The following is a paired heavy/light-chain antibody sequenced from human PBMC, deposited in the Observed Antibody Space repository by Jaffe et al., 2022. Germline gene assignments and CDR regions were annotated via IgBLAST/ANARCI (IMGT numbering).Light chain of an antibody. CDR3: QQRSTWPPFT. CDR2: DAS. Sequence: EIVLTQSPATLSLSPGERATLSCRASQSVSSYLAWYQQKPGQAPRLLIYDASVRAAGVPARFRGSGSGTDFTLTISSLEPEDFAVYYCQQRSTWPPFTFGQGTKLETK. V-gene: IGKV3-11*01. J-gene: IGKJ2*01. CDR1: QSVSSY.
Heavy chain of an antibody. J-gene: IGHJ4*02. D-gene: IGHD6-13*01. Sequence: EVQLLESGGSLVQPGGSLRLSCAASGFPFDNYALSWVRQAPGKGLEWVSHISDSGDETYYADSVEGRFTVSRDNSKNTVFLQMNTLRVEDTAIYYCAKEVQQVGLFDYWGQGILVTVSS. V-gene: IGHV3-23*01. CDR3: AKEVQQVGLFDY. CDR1: GFPFDNYA. CDR2: ISDSGDET.